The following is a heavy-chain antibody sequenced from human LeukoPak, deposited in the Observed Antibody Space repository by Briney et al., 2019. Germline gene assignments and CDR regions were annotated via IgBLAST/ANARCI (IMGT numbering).Heavy chain of an antibody. CDR3: ARGVNYDSSGYSDY. CDR2: IYYSGTT. J-gene: IGHJ4*02. D-gene: IGHD3-22*01. Sequence: PSETLSLTCTVSGGSISSYYWTWIRQPPGKGLEWIGYIYYSGTTNYNPSLKSRVTLSLDTSKNQFSLKLSSVTAADTAVYYCARGVNYDSSGYSDYWGQGTLVTVSS. CDR1: GGSISSYY. V-gene: IGHV4-59*12.